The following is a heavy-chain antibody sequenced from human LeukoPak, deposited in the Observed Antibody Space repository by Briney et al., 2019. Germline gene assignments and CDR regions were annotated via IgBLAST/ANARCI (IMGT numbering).Heavy chain of an antibody. CDR2: ISYDGSNR. V-gene: IGHV3-30-3*01. J-gene: IGHJ6*02. CDR3: ARVRFLEWLLGPMDV. CDR1: GFTFSSYA. Sequence: GGSLRLSCAASGFTFSSYAMHWVRQAPGKGLEWVAVISYDGSNRYYADSVKGRFTISRDNSKNTLYLQMNSLRAEDTAVYYCARVRFLEWLLGPMDVWGQGTTVTVSS. D-gene: IGHD3-3*01.